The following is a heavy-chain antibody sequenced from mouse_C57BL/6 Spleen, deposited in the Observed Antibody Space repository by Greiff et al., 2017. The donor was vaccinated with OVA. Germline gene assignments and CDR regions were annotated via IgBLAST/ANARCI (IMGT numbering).Heavy chain of an antibody. D-gene: IGHD1-1*01. Sequence: VHVKQSGAELVRPGASVKLSCTASGFNIKDDYMHWVKQRPEQGLEWIGWIDPENGDTEYASKFQGKATITADTSSNTAYLQLSSLTSEDTAVYYCTTPNYYGSGNWYFDVWGTGTTVTVSS. CDR2: IDPENGDT. J-gene: IGHJ1*03. CDR1: GFNIKDDY. CDR3: TTPNYYGSGNWYFDV. V-gene: IGHV14-4*01.